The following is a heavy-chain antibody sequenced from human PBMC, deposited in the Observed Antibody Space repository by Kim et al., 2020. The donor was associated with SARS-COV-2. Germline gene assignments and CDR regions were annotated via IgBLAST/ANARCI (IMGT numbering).Heavy chain of an antibody. V-gene: IGHV4-4*02. J-gene: IGHJ4*02. CDR3: ASASGVQLERRTLDF. Sequence: SETLSLTCVVSDGSISSPNWWTWARQPPGKGLQWLGEIFHDGSTNYNPSLKSRITISLDKNKSEFSLKLTSVTAADTAIYFCASASGVQLERRTLDFWGRGTLVTVSS. CDR1: DGSISSPNW. D-gene: IGHD1-1*01. CDR2: IFHDGST.